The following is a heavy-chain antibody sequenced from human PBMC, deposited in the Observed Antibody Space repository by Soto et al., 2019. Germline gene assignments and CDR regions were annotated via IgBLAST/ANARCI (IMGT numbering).Heavy chain of an antibody. Sequence: SETLSLSCTVSGGSISSGDYYWSWIRQPPGKGLEWIGYIYYSGSTYYNPSLKSRVTISVDTSKNQFSLKLSSVTAADTAVYYCASEHSTVTTIYWGQGTLVTVSS. CDR3: ASEHSTVTTIY. D-gene: IGHD4-17*01. CDR1: GGSISSGDYY. J-gene: IGHJ4*02. CDR2: IYYSGST. V-gene: IGHV4-30-4*01.